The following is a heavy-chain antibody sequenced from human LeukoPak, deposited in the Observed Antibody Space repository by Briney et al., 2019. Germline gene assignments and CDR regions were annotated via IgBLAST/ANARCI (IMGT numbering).Heavy chain of an antibody. J-gene: IGHJ6*04. V-gene: IGHV3-21*01. D-gene: IGHD3-10*02. Sequence: PGGSLRLSCAASGFIFSSYSMNWVRQAPGKGLEWVSSISSSSSYIYYADSVKGRFTISRDNAKNSLYLQMNSLRAEDTAVYYCAELGITMIGGVWGKGTTVTISS. CDR3: AELGITMIGGV. CDR2: ISSSSSYI. CDR1: GFIFSSYS.